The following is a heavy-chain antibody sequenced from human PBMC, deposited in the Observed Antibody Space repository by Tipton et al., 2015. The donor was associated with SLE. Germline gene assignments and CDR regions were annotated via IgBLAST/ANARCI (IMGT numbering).Heavy chain of an antibody. J-gene: IGHJ4*02. CDR2: IYQSGGT. D-gene: IGHD3-10*01. CDR3: ARAKGSGTYSSGQFDS. CDR1: GDSISSYH. V-gene: IGHV4-59*01. Sequence: TLSLTCTVSGDSISSYHWSWIRQSPGKGLEWIGHIYQSGGTYYNPSLKGRVTISVDTSKNQFSLKLRSVTAADTALYYCARAKGSGTYSSGQFDSWGQGTLVTVSS.